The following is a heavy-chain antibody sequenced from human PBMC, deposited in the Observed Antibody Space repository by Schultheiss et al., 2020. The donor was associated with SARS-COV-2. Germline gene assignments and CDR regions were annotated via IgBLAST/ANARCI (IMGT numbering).Heavy chain of an antibody. CDR2: ISSSSSTI. CDR3: ARVAAAGTGTYYYYYYGMDV. Sequence: GGSLRLSCAASGFTFSSYSMNWVRQAPGKGLEWVSYISSSSSTIYYADSVKGRFTISRDNSKNTLYLQMGSLRAEDMAVYYCARVAAAGTGTYYYYYYGMDVWGQGTTVTVSS. CDR1: GFTFSSYS. V-gene: IGHV3-48*01. D-gene: IGHD6-13*01. J-gene: IGHJ6*02.